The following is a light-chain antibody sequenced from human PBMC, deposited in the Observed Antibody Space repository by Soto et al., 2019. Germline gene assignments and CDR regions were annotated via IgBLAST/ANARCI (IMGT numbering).Light chain of an antibody. Sequence: EIVLTQSPATLSLSPGEIATLSFRASQSVSSYLAWYQQKPGQAPRLLIYDASNRATGIPARFSGSGSGTDFTLTISSLEPEDFAVYYCQQRSNWPPLYTFGQGTKLEIK. CDR1: QSVSSY. J-gene: IGKJ2*01. CDR3: QQRSNWPPLYT. CDR2: DAS. V-gene: IGKV3-11*01.